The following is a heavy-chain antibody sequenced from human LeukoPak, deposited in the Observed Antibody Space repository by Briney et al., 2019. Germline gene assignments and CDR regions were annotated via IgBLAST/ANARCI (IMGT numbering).Heavy chain of an antibody. Sequence: EASVKVSCKASGYTFTGYYIHWVRQAPGQGLEWMGWINPNSGGTNSAQKFQGRVTMTRDTSISTAYMELSRLRSDDTAVYYCARESFSTLTSATDAFDIWGQGTMVTVSS. CDR1: GYTFTGYY. D-gene: IGHD4-17*01. CDR2: INPNSGGT. J-gene: IGHJ3*02. CDR3: ARESFSTLTSATDAFDI. V-gene: IGHV1-2*02.